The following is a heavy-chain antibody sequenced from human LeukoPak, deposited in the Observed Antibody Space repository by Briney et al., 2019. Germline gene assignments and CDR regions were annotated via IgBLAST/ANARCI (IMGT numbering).Heavy chain of an antibody. CDR3: ARVGNYYDSSGYYLSFDY. V-gene: IGHV3-48*01. Sequence: PGGSLRLSCAASGFTFNTYSMNWVRQAPGKGLEWVSYISDSSGTIYYADSVKGRFTISRDNAKNSLYLQMNSLRAEDTAVYYCARVGNYYDSSGYYLSFDYWGQGTLVTVSS. CDR1: GFTFNTYS. CDR2: ISDSSGTI. D-gene: IGHD3-22*01. J-gene: IGHJ4*02.